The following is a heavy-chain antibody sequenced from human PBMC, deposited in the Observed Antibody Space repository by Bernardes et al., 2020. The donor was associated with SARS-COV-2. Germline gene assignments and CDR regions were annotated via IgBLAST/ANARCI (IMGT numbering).Heavy chain of an antibody. CDR1: GDSISCGFY. D-gene: IGHD2-2*01. Sequence: MSLTFAISGDSISCGFYWCWVRRPPGKGLEWIGSIYLGGSTYYNPFLKSRVTMSADTSKNHFSLRLSSVTAADTAVYYCARGSDYSTSFDYWGQGTLVTVSS. J-gene: IGHJ4*02. CDR3: ARGSDYSTSFDY. V-gene: IGHV4-38-2*01. CDR2: IYLGGST.